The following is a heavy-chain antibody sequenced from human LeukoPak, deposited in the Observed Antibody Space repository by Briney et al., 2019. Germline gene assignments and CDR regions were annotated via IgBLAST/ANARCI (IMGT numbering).Heavy chain of an antibody. CDR3: TASGGKSSSPN. Sequence: PGGSLRLSCVGSGFSFISVWLNWVRQAPGKGLEWVGRIKSKTDGGTTDYAAPVKGRFTISRDDSKNTLYLQMNSLKTEDTAVYYCTASGGKSSSPNWGQGTLVTVSS. D-gene: IGHD6-6*01. CDR2: IKSKTDGGTT. V-gene: IGHV3-15*07. J-gene: IGHJ4*02. CDR1: GFSFISVW.